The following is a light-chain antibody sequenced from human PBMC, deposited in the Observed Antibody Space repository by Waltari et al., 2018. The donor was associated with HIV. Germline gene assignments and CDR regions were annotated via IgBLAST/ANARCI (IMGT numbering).Light chain of an antibody. J-gene: IGLJ3*02. V-gene: IGLV1-44*01. CDR1: TSNIGSNS. Sequence: QSVLTQSPSASGTPGQRVTIYCSGGTSNIGSNSVSWYQHVPGTAPQLCIFSNSWRPSGFPDRFSGSKAGSSASLAIRGLQSEDEADYYCATWDDTLDGPVFGGGTRLTVL. CDR2: SNS. CDR3: ATWDDTLDGPV.